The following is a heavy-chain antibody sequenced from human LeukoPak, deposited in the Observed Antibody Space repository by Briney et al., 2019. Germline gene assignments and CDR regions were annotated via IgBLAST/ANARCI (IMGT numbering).Heavy chain of an antibody. CDR1: GFTVSSNY. Sequence: HSGGSLRLSCAASGFTVSSNYMSWVRQAPGKGLEWVSVIYSGGSTYYADSVKGRFTISRDNSKNTLYLQMNSLRAEDTAVYYCARDVFGDGYNLDYWGQGTLVTVSS. CDR2: IYSGGST. V-gene: IGHV3-53*01. D-gene: IGHD5-24*01. J-gene: IGHJ4*02. CDR3: ARDVFGDGYNLDY.